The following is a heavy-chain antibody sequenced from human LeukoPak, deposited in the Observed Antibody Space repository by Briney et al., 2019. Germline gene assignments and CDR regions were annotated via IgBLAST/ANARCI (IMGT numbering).Heavy chain of an antibody. V-gene: IGHV4-39*07. J-gene: IGHJ4*02. CDR2: IYYSGST. CDR1: GGSISSSSYY. D-gene: IGHD2-2*01. CDR3: ARGCSSTSCYSYYFDY. Sequence: SETLSLTCTVSGGSISSSSYYWGWIRQPPGKGLEWIGSIYYSGSTYYNPSLKSRVTISVDTSKNQFSLKLSSVTAADTAVYYCARGCSSTSCYSYYFDYWGQGTLATVSS.